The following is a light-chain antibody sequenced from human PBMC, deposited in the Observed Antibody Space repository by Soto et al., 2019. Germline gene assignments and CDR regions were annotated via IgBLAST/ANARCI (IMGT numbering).Light chain of an antibody. CDR2: AAS. CDR3: QLYNNWPPLT. Sequence: EIVMTQSPATLSVSPGERATLSCRASQSVSSNLAWYQQKPGHAPRLLIYAASTRATGIPARFSGSGSGTEFTLTISSLQSEDFAVYYCQLYNNWPPLTFGGGTKVEIK. CDR1: QSVSSN. J-gene: IGKJ4*01. V-gene: IGKV3-15*01.